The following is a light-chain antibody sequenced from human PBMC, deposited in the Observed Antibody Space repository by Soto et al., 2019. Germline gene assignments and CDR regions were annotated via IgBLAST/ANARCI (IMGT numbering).Light chain of an antibody. CDR2: DNN. V-gene: IGLV1-51*01. J-gene: IGLJ2*01. CDR1: SSNIGNNY. Sequence: QSVLTQPPSVSAAPGQKVTISCSGSSSNIGNNYVSWYQQLPGTAPKLLIYDNNKRPSGIPDRFSGSKSGTSXTLXITGPQXGDEADYYCGTWDSSLSAVVFGGGTKLTVL. CDR3: GTWDSSLSAVV.